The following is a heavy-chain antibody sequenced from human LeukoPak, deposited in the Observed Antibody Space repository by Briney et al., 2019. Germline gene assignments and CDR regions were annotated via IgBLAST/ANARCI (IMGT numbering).Heavy chain of an antibody. CDR1: GFTFDDYG. Sequence: SGGSLRLSCAASGFTFDDYGMSWVRQAPGKGLEWVSGLNWNGGSTVYADSVKGRYAISRDNAKNFLYLQMNNLRAEDTAVYYCARGKEPVAGSLSHFDYWGQGTLVTVSS. J-gene: IGHJ4*02. CDR3: ARGKEPVAGSLSHFDY. CDR2: LNWNGGST. D-gene: IGHD6-19*01. V-gene: IGHV3-20*04.